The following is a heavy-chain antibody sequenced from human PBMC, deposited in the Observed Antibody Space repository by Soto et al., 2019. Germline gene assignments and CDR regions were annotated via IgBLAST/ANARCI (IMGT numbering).Heavy chain of an antibody. J-gene: IGHJ1*01. D-gene: IGHD3-22*01. CDR2: ISAYNGNT. Sequence: ASVKVSGKASGYTFTSYGISWVRQAPGQGLEWMGWISAYNGNTNYAQKLQGRVTMTTDTSTSTAYMELRSLRSDDTAVYYCATYSTYYYDSSGPLGFQHWGQGTLVTVSS. CDR3: ATYSTYYYDSSGPLGFQH. V-gene: IGHV1-18*01. CDR1: GYTFTSYG.